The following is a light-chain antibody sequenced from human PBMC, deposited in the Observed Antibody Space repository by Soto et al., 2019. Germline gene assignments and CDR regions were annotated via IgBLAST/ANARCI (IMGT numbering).Light chain of an antibody. V-gene: IGKV2D-29*02. CDR3: MQSIQLFPT. J-gene: IGKJ5*01. Sequence: LVKTQSLHSLSVSAGQPASISFRSSESLLHSDLKTQLYWYLQKAGQSPQLLIYEGSNRFSGVPDRFSGSGSGADFTLNISRVEAEDVGIYYCMQSIQLFPTFGQGTLLEV. CDR2: EGS. CDR1: ESLLHSDLKTQ.